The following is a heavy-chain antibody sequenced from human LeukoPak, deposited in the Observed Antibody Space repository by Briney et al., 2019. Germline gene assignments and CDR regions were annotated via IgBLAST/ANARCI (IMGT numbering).Heavy chain of an antibody. CDR2: ISWNSGSI. J-gene: IGHJ4*02. CDR1: GFTFDDYA. CDR3: TRALDY. V-gene: IGHV3-9*01. Sequence: AGGSLRLSCAASGFTFDDYAMHWVRQAPGKGLEWVLGISWNSGSIGYADSVKGRFTISRDNAKNSLYLQMNSLRVEDTAVYYCTRALDYWGQGILVTVSS.